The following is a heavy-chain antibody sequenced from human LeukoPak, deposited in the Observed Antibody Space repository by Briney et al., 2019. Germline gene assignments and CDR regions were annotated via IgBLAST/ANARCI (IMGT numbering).Heavy chain of an antibody. CDR1: GGSISSYY. J-gene: IGHJ6*02. V-gene: IGHV4-59*08. Sequence: SETLSLTCTVSGGSISSYYWSWIRQPPGKGLEWIGYIYYSGSTNYNPSLKSRVTISVDTSKNQFSLKLSSVTAADTAVYYCARHAQQSYYYYGMDVWGQGTTVTVSS. CDR2: IYYSGST. D-gene: IGHD6-13*01. CDR3: ARHAQQSYYYYGMDV.